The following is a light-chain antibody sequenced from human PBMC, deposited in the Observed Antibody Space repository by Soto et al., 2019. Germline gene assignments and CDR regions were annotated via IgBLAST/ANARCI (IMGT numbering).Light chain of an antibody. J-gene: IGKJ1*01. CDR1: QSISSW. CDR3: QQYNSYPWT. CDR2: NAS. V-gene: IGKV1-5*01. Sequence: DIQMTQSPSTLSASVGDRVTITCRASQSISSWWAWYGQKPGKAPKLLIYNASSLESGVPSRFSGSGSGTEFTLTISSLQLDDFATYYCQQYNSYPWTFGQGTKVEIK.